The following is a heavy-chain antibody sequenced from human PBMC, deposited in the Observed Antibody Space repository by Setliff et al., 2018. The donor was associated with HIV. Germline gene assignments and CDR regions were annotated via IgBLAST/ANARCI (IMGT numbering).Heavy chain of an antibody. CDR2: IYTSGST. CDR3: ARERDFYYDNSGYSFDY. CDR1: GGSISSSSYY. V-gene: IGHV4-61*09. Sequence: PSETLSLTCTVSGGSISSSSYYWSWIRQPAGKGLEWIGHIYTSGSTNYNPSLKSRATISVDTSKNQFSLSLRSVTAADTAVYYCARERDFYYDNSGYSFDYWGQGTLVTVSS. D-gene: IGHD3-22*01. J-gene: IGHJ4*02.